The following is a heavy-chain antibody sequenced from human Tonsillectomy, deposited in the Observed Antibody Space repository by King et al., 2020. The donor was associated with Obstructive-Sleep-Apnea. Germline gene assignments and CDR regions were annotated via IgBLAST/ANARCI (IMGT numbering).Heavy chain of an antibody. CDR1: GFTFSRDW. V-gene: IGHV3-7*03. CDR2: INENGVKK. J-gene: IGHJ3*02. CDR3: TRDRNYIDRTTYYDAFDI. Sequence: VQLVESGGGLVHPGESLTLSCEASGFTFSRDWMIWVRQAPGKGLEWVANINENGVKKYYLDSVKGRFTISRDNARNSLYLQLNSLRAEDTAVYYCTRDRNYIDRTTYYDAFDIWGQGTMVTVSS. D-gene: IGHD2/OR15-2a*01.